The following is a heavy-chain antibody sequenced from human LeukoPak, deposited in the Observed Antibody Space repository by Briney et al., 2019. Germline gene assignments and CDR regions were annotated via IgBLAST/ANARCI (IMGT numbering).Heavy chain of an antibody. CDR1: GFTFSSYA. J-gene: IGHJ4*02. Sequence: GGSLRLSCAASGFTFSSYAMSWVRQAPGKGLEWVSAISGSGGSTYYADSVKGRFTISRDNSKNTLYLQMNSLRAEDTAVYYCAKDTPLYYDSSGYYRDLYYFDYWGQGTLVTVSS. D-gene: IGHD3-22*01. CDR3: AKDTPLYYDSSGYYRDLYYFDY. V-gene: IGHV3-23*01. CDR2: ISGSGGST.